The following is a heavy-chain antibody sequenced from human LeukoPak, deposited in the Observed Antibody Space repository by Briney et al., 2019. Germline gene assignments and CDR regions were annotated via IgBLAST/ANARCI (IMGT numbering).Heavy chain of an antibody. CDR3: ARGLEWLTRRHTWFDP. D-gene: IGHD3-3*01. Sequence: ASVKVSCKASGYTFTGYYMHWVRQAPGQGLEWMGWINPNSGGTNYAQKLQGRATVTTDTSTSTAYMELRSLRSDDTAVYYCARGLEWLTRRHTWFDPWGQGTLVTVSS. CDR2: INPNSGGT. V-gene: IGHV1-2*02. J-gene: IGHJ5*02. CDR1: GYTFTGYY.